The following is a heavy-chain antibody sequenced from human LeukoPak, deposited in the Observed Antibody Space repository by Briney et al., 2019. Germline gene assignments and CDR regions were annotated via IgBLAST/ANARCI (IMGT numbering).Heavy chain of an antibody. CDR3: TRVQAVGVPIAVDAYYSYGMDV. CDR2: TIPIVGLT. D-gene: IGHD2-2*01. CDR1: GGTFSKNS. Sequence: GSSVKVFCKASGGTFSKNSISWVRQAPGQGLEWMGRTIPIVGLTNYAQNFQGRLTITADTSTNIAYMELSSLRHDDTAVYYCTRVQAVGVPIAVDAYYSYGMDVWGQGTTVTVSS. J-gene: IGHJ6*02. V-gene: IGHV1-69*04.